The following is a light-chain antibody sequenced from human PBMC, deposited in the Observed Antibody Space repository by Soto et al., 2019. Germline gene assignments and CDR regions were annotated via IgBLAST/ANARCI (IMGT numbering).Light chain of an antibody. CDR1: SSNIGSNT. CDR2: NNN. V-gene: IGLV1-44*01. J-gene: IGLJ2*01. Sequence: QPVLTQPPSASGTPGQWVTISCSGRSSNIGSNTVNWYQQHLPGTAPKLLIHNNNQRPSGVPDRFSGSKSGTSASLAISGLQSEDEADYYCAAWDDSLDGIIFGGGTKLTVL. CDR3: AAWDDSLDGII.